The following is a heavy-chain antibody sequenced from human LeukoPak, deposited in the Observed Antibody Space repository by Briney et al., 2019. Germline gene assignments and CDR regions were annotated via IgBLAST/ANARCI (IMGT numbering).Heavy chain of an antibody. CDR3: ARVRKSGSYGYYYYYMDV. V-gene: IGHV4-38-2*02. Sequence: SETLSLTCTVSGYSISSGSCWGWIRQPPGEGLDWIGSIYHSGSTFYNPSLKSRVTISVDTSKNQFSLKLSSVTAADTAVYYCARVRKSGSYGYYYYYMDVWGKGTTVTVSS. J-gene: IGHJ6*03. CDR2: IYHSGST. D-gene: IGHD1-26*01. CDR1: GYSISSGSC.